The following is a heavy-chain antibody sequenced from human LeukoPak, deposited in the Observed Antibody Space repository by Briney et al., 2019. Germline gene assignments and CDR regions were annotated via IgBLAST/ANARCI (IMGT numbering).Heavy chain of an antibody. Sequence: PGGSLRLSCAASGFTFSTYIINWVRQAPGKGLEWVSYISGSGNTIYYADSVKGRFTISRDNSKNAFLQMNSLRAEDTAVYYCARDYDTSGSYFDFFDYWGQGTLVTVSS. CDR1: GFTFSTYI. J-gene: IGHJ4*02. V-gene: IGHV3-48*01. CDR2: ISGSGNTI. D-gene: IGHD3-22*01. CDR3: ARDYDTSGSYFDFFDY.